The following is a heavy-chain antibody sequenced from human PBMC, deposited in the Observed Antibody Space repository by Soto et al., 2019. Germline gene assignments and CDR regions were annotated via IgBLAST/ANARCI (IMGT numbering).Heavy chain of an antibody. CDR2: IYYSGST. CDR3: ARHTPAISISDH. CDR1: GFSISSSSYY. V-gene: IGHV4-39*01. Sequence: SETLSLTCTVSGFSISSSSYYWGWIRQPPGKGLGWIGSIYYSGSTYYNPSLKSRVTISVDTSKNQFSLKLSSVTAADTAVYYCARHTPAISISDHWGQGTLVTVSS. D-gene: IGHD2-15*01. J-gene: IGHJ4*02.